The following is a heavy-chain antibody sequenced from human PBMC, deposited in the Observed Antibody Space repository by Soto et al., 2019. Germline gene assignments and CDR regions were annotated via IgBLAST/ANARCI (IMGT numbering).Heavy chain of an antibody. CDR3: ARDKITGLFDY. J-gene: IGHJ4*02. CDR2: INHSGST. Sequence: ETLSLTCAVYGGSFSGYYWTWIRQPPGTGLEWIGEINHSGSTNYNPSLKSRVTISVDTSKNQFSLMLTSVSAVDTAVYYCARDKITGLFDYWGQGTLVTVSS. V-gene: IGHV4-34*01. CDR1: GGSFSGYY. D-gene: IGHD2-8*02.